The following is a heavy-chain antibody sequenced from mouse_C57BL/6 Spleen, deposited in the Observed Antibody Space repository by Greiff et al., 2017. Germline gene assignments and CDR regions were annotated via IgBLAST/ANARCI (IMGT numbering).Heavy chain of an antibody. CDR1: GFTFSNYW. CDR3: TSYYYGSSYCDY. CDR2: IRLKSDNSAT. Sequence: EVKVEESGGGLVQPGGSMKLSCVASGFTFSNYWMNWVRQSPEQGLEWVAHIRLKSDNSATHYAESVKGRFTISSDDSKRSVYLQRNNLRAEDTGMYYCTSYYYGSSYCDYWGQGTTLTVSS. D-gene: IGHD1-1*01. V-gene: IGHV6-3*01. J-gene: IGHJ2*01.